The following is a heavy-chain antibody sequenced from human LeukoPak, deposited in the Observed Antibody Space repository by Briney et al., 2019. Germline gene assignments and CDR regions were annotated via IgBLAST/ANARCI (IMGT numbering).Heavy chain of an antibody. V-gene: IGHV3-23*01. CDR3: AIVATVTANFNY. D-gene: IGHD5-24*01. CDR1: GFTFSSYA. J-gene: IGHJ4*02. Sequence: GGSLRLSCAASGFTFSSYAINWVRQAPGKGLEWVSAIDNSGAVTYYADSVKGRFTISRDNSKNTLYLQMSSLRVEDTAIYYCAIVATVTANFNYWGQGTLLTVSS. CDR2: IDNSGAVT.